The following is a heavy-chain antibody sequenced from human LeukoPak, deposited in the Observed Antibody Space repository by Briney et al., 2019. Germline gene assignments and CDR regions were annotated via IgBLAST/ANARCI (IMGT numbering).Heavy chain of an antibody. J-gene: IGHJ4*02. CDR2: ISGSGGST. Sequence: GGSLRLSCAASGFTFSSYAMSWVRQAPGKGLEWVSAISGSGGSTYYADSVKGRFTISRDNSKNTLYLQMNSLKTEDTAVYYCTSGETTRPFDYWGQGTLVTVSS. D-gene: IGHD1-7*01. V-gene: IGHV3-23*01. CDR3: TSGETTRPFDY. CDR1: GFTFSSYA.